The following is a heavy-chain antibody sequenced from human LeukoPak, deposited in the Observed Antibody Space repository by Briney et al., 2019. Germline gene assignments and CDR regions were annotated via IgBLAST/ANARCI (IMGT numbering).Heavy chain of an antibody. D-gene: IGHD3-16*02. Sequence: ASVKVSCKASGYTFTSYGISWVRQAPGQGLEWMGWISAYNGNTNYAQKLQGRVTMTTDTSTSTAYMELRSLRSDDTAVYYCARKGARYVWGSYRRNDAFDIWGQGTMVTVSS. CDR3: ARKGARYVWGSYRRNDAFDI. V-gene: IGHV1-18*01. CDR1: GYTFTSYG. J-gene: IGHJ3*02. CDR2: ISAYNGNT.